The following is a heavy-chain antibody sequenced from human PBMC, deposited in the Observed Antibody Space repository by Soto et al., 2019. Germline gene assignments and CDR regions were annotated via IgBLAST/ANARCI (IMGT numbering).Heavy chain of an antibody. J-gene: IGHJ6*02. CDR2: ISTYNGNT. CDR3: ARGLGTTGLDV. CDR1: GYKFTTYG. D-gene: IGHD7-27*01. V-gene: IGHV1-18*04. Sequence: QVQLLQSGADVKKPGASVKVSCKASGYKFTTYGITWVRQAPGQGLEWLGGISTYNGNTDYAQNLQDRVTMTTEPSTSTAYLEVRSLTSDATAVYFCARGLGTTGLDVWGQGTTVTVSS.